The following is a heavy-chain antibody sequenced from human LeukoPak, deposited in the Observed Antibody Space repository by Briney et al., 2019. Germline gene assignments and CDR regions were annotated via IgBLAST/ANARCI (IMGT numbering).Heavy chain of an antibody. D-gene: IGHD2-8*02. V-gene: IGHV4-39*01. J-gene: IGHJ4*02. CDR1: GGSISSTTHY. Sequence: PSETLSLTCSASGGSISSTTHYWTWHRQPPGKGLECIGNIYYNGDSSYSPSLKSRTTISVYTSKNQFSLQLSSVTAADTAVYYCASHRGGGGVDYWGQGTLVTVSS. CDR3: ASHRGGGGVDY. CDR2: IYYNGDS.